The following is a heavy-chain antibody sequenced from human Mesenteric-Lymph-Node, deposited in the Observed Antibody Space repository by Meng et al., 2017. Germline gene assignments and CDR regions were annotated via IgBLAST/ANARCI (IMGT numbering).Heavy chain of an antibody. Sequence: SETLSLTCTASGGSISSYYWSWIRQPPGKGLEWIGYIYYSGSTNYNPSLKSRVTISVDTSKNQFSLKLSSVTAADTAVYYCARESRYSSSWWGQGTLVTVSS. CDR2: IYYSGST. D-gene: IGHD6-13*01. CDR1: GGSISSYY. J-gene: IGHJ4*02. V-gene: IGHV4-59*12. CDR3: ARESRYSSSW.